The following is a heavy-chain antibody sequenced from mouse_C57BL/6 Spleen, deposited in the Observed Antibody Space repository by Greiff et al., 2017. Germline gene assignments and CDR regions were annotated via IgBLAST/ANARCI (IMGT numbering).Heavy chain of an antibody. J-gene: IGHJ2*01. V-gene: IGHV1-80*01. D-gene: IGHD2-4*01. CDR1: GYAFSSYW. Sequence: QVQLQQSGAELVKPGASVKISCKASGYAFSSYWMNWVKQRPGKGLAWIGQIYPGDGDTNYNGKFKGKATLTADKSSSTAYMQLSSLTSEDSAVYICARSDYDYRFDDWGQGTTLTVSS. CDR2: IYPGDGDT. CDR3: ARSDYDYRFDD.